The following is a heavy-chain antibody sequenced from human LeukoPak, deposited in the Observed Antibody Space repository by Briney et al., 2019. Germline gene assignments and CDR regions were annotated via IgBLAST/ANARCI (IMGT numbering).Heavy chain of an antibody. Sequence: ASVKVSCKASGYTFTSYDINWVRQAPGQGLEWMGWISGYNGNTNYAQKLQGRVTVTTDTSTSTVYMELRSLRSDDTAVYYCARVVGYYDSSGYYDYWGQGTLVTVSS. D-gene: IGHD3-22*01. CDR1: GYTFTSYD. V-gene: IGHV1-18*01. CDR3: ARVVGYYDSSGYYDY. CDR2: ISGYNGNT. J-gene: IGHJ4*02.